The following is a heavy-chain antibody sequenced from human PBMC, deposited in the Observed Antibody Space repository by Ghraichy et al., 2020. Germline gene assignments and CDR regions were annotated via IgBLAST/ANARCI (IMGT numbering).Heavy chain of an antibody. CDR2: ISGSGGST. D-gene: IGHD6-6*01. J-gene: IGHJ4*02. CDR1: GFTFSSYA. Sequence: GGSLNISCAASGFTFSSYAMSWVRQAPGKGLEWVSAISGSGGSTYYADSVKGRFTISRDNSKNTLYLQMNSLRAEDTAVYYCAKDVEYSSSSATGGFDYWGQGTLVTVSS. CDR3: AKDVEYSSSSATGGFDY. V-gene: IGHV3-23*01.